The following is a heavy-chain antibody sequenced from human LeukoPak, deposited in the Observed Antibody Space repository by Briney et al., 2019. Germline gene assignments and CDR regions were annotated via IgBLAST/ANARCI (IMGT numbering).Heavy chain of an antibody. J-gene: IGHJ4*02. CDR2: ISPSGSP. Sequence: SETLSLTCTVSGGSISSSSYYWGWIRQPPGKGLDWIGEISPSGSPNYNPSLKSRVTISIDKSKNQFSLKLTSVTAADTAMYYCAQIWGFWGQGTLVTVSS. CDR1: GGSISSSSYY. D-gene: IGHD3-16*01. V-gene: IGHV4-39*07. CDR3: AQIWGF.